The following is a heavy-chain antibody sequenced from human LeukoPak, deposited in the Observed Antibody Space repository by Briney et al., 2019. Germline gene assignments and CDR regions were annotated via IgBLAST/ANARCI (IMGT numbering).Heavy chain of an antibody. CDR3: AKPSADYGGNAYFDS. J-gene: IGHJ4*02. Sequence: PSETLSLTCTVSGGSVTAYYWSWLPQPPGKGLEWIGYMFHSGSTNRHPSLESRVTFSIDASKYPFTLYLTSVTAADTAIYYCAKPSADYGGNAYFDSWGQGAPVTVSS. D-gene: IGHD4-23*01. CDR1: GGSVTAYY. V-gene: IGHV4-59*08. CDR2: MFHSGST.